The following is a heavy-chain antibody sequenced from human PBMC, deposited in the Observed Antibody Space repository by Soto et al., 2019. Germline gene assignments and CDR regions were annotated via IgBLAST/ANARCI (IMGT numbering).Heavy chain of an antibody. CDR1: GGSISSSSYY. CDR3: ATNYAYYYYYGMDV. D-gene: IGHD4-4*01. J-gene: IGHJ6*02. CDR2: IYYSGST. Sequence: SETLSLTCTVSGGSISSSSYYWGWIRPPPGKGLEWIGSIYYSGSTYYNPSLKSRVTISVDTSKNQFSLKLRSVTAADTAVYYCATNYAYYYYYGMDVWGQGTTVTVSS. V-gene: IGHV4-39*01.